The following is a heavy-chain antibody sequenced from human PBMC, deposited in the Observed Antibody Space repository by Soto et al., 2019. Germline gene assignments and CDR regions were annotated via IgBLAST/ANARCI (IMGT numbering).Heavy chain of an antibody. CDR2: ISFDGSTK. Sequence: QVQLVESGGGVVQPGRSLRLSCAASGFRDGFPFSDYDMHWVRQAPGKGLEWVALISFDGSTKNYVDSVEGRFTISSDTPRYTLFLLMDSLRPEDTALYYCAKKSLSGSKRILDSWGQGTLVTVAS. J-gene: IGHJ4*02. CDR3: AKKSLSGSKRILDS. V-gene: IGHV3-30*18. D-gene: IGHD1-26*01. CDR1: GFRDGFPFSDYD.